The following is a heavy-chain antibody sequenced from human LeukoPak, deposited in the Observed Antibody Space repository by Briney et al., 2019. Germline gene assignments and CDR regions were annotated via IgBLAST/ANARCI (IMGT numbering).Heavy chain of an antibody. CDR2: INPNSGGT. CDR3: ARAPGVVATIDY. D-gene: IGHD5-12*01. CDR1: GYTFTGYY. V-gene: IGHV1-2*02. Sequence: ASVKVSCKASGYTFTGYYMHWVRQAPGQGLEWMGWINPNSGGTNYAQKFQGRVTMTRDTSISTAYMELSRLRSDDTAVYYCARAPGVVATIDYWGQGTLVTVSS. J-gene: IGHJ4*02.